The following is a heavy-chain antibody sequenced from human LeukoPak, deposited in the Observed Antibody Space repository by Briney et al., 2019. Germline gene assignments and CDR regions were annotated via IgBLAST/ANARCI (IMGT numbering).Heavy chain of an antibody. V-gene: IGHV4-61*02. J-gene: IGHJ6*02. Sequence: SQTLSLTCTVSGGSISSGSYYWSWIRQPAGKGLEWIGRIYTSGSTNYNPSLKSRVTISVDTSKNQFSLKLSSVTAADTAVYYCARRPPSYVYVWGRVPNYYGMDVWGQGTTVTVSS. CDR1: GGSISSGSYY. CDR2: IYTSGST. D-gene: IGHD3-16*01. CDR3: ARRPPSYVYVWGRVPNYYGMDV.